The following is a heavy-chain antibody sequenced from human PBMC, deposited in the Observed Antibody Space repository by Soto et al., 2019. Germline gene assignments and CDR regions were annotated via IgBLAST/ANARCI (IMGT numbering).Heavy chain of an antibody. CDR1: GFTFSNYG. V-gene: IGHV3-33*01. CDR3: AREGHDYTIWVADF. Sequence: GGSLRLSCAASGFTFSNYGMLWVRQAPGKGLEWVAIIWYDGSNKYYADSVKGRFSISRDNSKNMLYLQMDSLRAEDTAVYYCAREGHDYTIWVADFWGQGTLVTVSS. CDR2: IWYDGSNK. J-gene: IGHJ4*02. D-gene: IGHD4-4*01.